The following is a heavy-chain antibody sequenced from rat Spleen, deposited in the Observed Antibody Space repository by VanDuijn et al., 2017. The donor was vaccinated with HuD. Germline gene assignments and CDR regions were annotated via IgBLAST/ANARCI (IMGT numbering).Heavy chain of an antibody. CDR1: GFSLSSYG. D-gene: IGHD5-1*01. Sequence: QVQLKESGPGLVQPSQTLSLTCTVSGFSLSSYGVIWVRQPPGKGLEWMGVIWGNGNTNYKSPLKSRLSISKDTSKSQVFLKMNSLQTDDTGTYYCTRDPPGSSGVIDAWGQGASVTVSS. CDR2: IWGNGNT. V-gene: IGHV2-13*01. CDR3: TRDPPGSSGVIDA. J-gene: IGHJ4*01.